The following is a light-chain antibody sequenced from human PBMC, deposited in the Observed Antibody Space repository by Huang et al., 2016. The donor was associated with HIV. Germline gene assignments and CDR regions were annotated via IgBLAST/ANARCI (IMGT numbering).Light chain of an antibody. Sequence: DVVMTQLPLSLPVALGQPASIFCKSSQSLVSSDGNTYSNWFQQRPGQPPRRLIYQVSNRDTGVPDRFSGSGSGTHFALTINRVEADDVAIYYCMQGTHWPGTFGQGTKMEI. CDR1: QSLVSSDGNTY. J-gene: IGKJ1*01. CDR3: MQGTHWPGT. V-gene: IGKV2-30*01. CDR2: QVS.